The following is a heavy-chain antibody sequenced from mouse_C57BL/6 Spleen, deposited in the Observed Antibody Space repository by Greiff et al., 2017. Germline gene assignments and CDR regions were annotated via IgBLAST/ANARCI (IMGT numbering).Heavy chain of an antibody. D-gene: IGHD1-1*01. V-gene: IGHV1-81*01. J-gene: IGHJ3*01. Sequence: VQLQQSGAELARPGASVKLSCKASGYTFTSYGISWVKQRTGQGLEWIGAIYPRSGNTYYNEKFKGKATLTADKSYSTAYMELRSLTSEDSAVYFCASGSNYAWFAYWGQGTLVTVSA. CDR3: ASGSNYAWFAY. CDR1: GYTFTSYG. CDR2: IYPRSGNT.